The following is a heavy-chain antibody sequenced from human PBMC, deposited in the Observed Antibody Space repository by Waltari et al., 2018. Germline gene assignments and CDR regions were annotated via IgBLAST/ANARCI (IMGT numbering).Heavy chain of an antibody. CDR1: GFTFSTYG. J-gene: IGHJ4*02. CDR2: ISYDGSNK. V-gene: IGHV3-30*18. Sequence: QVQLVESGGGVVQPGRSLKLSCAASGFTFSTYGMHWVRQAPGKGLEWVAFISYDGSNKYYADSVKGRFTISRDNSKHTLYLQMNSLRGEDTAVYYCAKPSGYFDSSGKHFDYWGQGTVVIVSS. D-gene: IGHD3-22*01. CDR3: AKPSGYFDSSGKHFDY.